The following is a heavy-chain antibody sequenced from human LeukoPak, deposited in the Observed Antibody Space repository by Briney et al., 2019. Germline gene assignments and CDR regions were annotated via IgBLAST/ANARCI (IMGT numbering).Heavy chain of an antibody. CDR2: ISSSSSSYI. V-gene: IGHV3-21*01. D-gene: IGHD6-13*01. CDR1: GFTFSSYS. Sequence: GGSLRLSCAASGFTFSSYSMNWVRQAPGKGLEWVSSISSSSSSYIYYADSVKGRLTISRDNAKNSLYLQMNSLRAEDTAVYYCARDLPGIAAAGPFDYWGQGTLVTVSS. CDR3: ARDLPGIAAAGPFDY. J-gene: IGHJ4*02.